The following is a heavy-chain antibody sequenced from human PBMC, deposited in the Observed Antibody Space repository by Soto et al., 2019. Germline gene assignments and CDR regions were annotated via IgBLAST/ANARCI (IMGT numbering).Heavy chain of an antibody. CDR2: IYHSGST. Sequence: QVQLQESGPGLVKPSGTLSLTCVVSGGSISSSYWWSWVRQPPGKGLEWIGEIYHSGSTNYNPSLNIRVTMSVDKSKNQFSLNLSSVTAADTAVYFCARRQSPTFDYWGQGTLVTVSS. J-gene: IGHJ4*02. CDR3: ARRQSPTFDY. CDR1: GGSISSSYW. V-gene: IGHV4-4*02.